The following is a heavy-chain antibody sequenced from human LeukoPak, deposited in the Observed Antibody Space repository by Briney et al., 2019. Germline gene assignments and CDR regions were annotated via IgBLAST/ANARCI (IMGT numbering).Heavy chain of an antibody. CDR3: AKEVERWLQLTLDY. CDR2: INNDGSST. V-gene: IGHV3-74*01. CDR1: GFTFSSHW. D-gene: IGHD5-24*01. Sequence: PGGSLRLSCAASGFTFSSHWMHWVRQAPGKGLVWVSRINNDGSSTSYADSVKGRFTISRDNAKNTLYLQMNSLRAEDTAVYYCAKEVERWLQLTLDYWGQGTLVTVSS. J-gene: IGHJ4*02.